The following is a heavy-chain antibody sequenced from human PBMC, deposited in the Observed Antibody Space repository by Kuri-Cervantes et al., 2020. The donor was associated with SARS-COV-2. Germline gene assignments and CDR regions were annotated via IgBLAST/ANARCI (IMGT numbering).Heavy chain of an antibody. CDR3: ARRGAGSSSAAFDI. Sequence: SETLSLTCAVYGGSFSGYYWSWIRQPPGKGLEWSGEINHSGSTNYNPSLKSRVTISVDTSKNQFSLKLSSVTAADTAVYYCARRGAGSSSAAFDIWGLGTMVTVSS. CDR2: INHSGST. D-gene: IGHD6-6*01. CDR1: GGSFSGYY. J-gene: IGHJ3*02. V-gene: IGHV4-34*01.